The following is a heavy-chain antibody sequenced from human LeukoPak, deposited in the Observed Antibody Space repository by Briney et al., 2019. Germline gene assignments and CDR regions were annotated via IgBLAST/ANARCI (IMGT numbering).Heavy chain of an antibody. CDR2: ISGDGGST. V-gene: IGHV3-43*02. CDR1: GFTFDDYA. J-gene: IGHJ4*02. D-gene: IGHD2-21*02. CDR3: APLVVTATLDY. Sequence: GGSLRLSYAASGFTFDDYAMHWVRQAPGKGLEWVSLISGDGGSTYYADSVKGRFTISRDNSKNSLYLQMNSLRTEDTALYYCAPLVVTATLDYWGQGTLVTVSS.